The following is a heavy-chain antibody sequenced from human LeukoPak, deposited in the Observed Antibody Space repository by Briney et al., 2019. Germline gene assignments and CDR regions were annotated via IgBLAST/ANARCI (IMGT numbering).Heavy chain of an antibody. Sequence: SQTLSLTCAVSGGSISSGGYSWSWIRQPPGKGLEWIGYIYYSGSTNYNPSLKSRVTISVDTSKNQFSLKLSSVTAADTAVYYCARLANYFDSSGYDYHFDYWGQGTLVTVSS. CDR2: IYYSGST. CDR1: GGSISSGGYS. V-gene: IGHV4-30-4*07. CDR3: ARLANYFDSSGYDYHFDY. J-gene: IGHJ4*02. D-gene: IGHD3-22*01.